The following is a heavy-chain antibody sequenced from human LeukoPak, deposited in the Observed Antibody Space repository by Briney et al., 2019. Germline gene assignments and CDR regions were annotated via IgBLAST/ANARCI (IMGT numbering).Heavy chain of an antibody. CDR2: ISGSGGST. D-gene: IGHD6-6*01. Sequence: GGSLRLSCAASGFTFSSYAMSWVRQAPGKGLEWVSAISGSGGSTYYADSVKGRFTISRDNSKNTLYLQMNSLRAEDTAVYYCAKPLSQLVRDGGYFDYWGQGTLVTVSS. CDR1: GFTFSSYA. J-gene: IGHJ4*02. CDR3: AKPLSQLVRDGGYFDY. V-gene: IGHV3-23*01.